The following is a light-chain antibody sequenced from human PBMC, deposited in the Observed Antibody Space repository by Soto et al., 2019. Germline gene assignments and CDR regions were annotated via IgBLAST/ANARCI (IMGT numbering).Light chain of an antibody. CDR1: SSDVGAYNY. CDR2: DVT. Sequence: QSALTQPPSASGSPGQSATISCTGTSSDVGAYNYVSWYQQHPGKAPKLMIYDVTTRPSGVPDRFSGSKSGNTASLTVSGLQAEDEADYFCSSYTGSDNLVFGGGTQLTVL. CDR3: SSYTGSDNLV. J-gene: IGLJ2*01. V-gene: IGLV2-8*01.